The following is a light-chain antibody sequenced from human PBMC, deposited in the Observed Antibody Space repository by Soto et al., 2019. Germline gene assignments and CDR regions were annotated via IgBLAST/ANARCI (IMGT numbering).Light chain of an antibody. V-gene: IGLV1-40*01. CDR2: SNS. J-gene: IGLJ1*01. Sequence: QSVLTQPPSVSGAPGQRVTISCTGSSSNIGAGYDVHWYQQLPGTAPKLLIYSNSNRPSGVPDRFSGSKSGTSASLDIPGLQAEDEADYYCQSYDSSLSGYVFGTGTKVTVL. CDR1: SSNIGAGYD. CDR3: QSYDSSLSGYV.